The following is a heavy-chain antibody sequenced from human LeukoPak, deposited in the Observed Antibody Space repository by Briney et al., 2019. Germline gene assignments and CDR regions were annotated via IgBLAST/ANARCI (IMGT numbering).Heavy chain of an antibody. J-gene: IGHJ4*02. Sequence: SETLSLTCTVSGGSISSYYWSWIRQPPGKGLEWIGYIYYSGSTNYNPSLKSRVTISVDTSKNQFSLKLSSVTAADTAVYYCARHTTLGYCSGGSCPFDYWGQGTLVTVSS. CDR2: IYYSGST. V-gene: IGHV4-59*08. CDR3: ARHTTLGYCSGGSCPFDY. CDR1: GGSISSYY. D-gene: IGHD2-15*01.